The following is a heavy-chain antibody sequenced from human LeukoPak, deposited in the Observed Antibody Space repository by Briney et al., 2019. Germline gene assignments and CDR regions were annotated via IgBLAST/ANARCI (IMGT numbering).Heavy chain of an antibody. Sequence: ASVKVSCKASGYTFTSYDIKWVRQATGQRLEWMGWMNPNSGNTGYAQKFQGRVTMTRNNSISTAYMELSSLRSEDTAVYYCASLSEYSSGWYKAFDIWGQGTMVTVSS. CDR3: ASLSEYSSGWYKAFDI. CDR2: MNPNSGNT. V-gene: IGHV1-8*01. J-gene: IGHJ3*02. D-gene: IGHD6-19*01. CDR1: GYTFTSYD.